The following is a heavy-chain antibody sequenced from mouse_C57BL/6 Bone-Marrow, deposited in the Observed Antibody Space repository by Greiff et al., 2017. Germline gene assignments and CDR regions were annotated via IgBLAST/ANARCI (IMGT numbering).Heavy chain of an antibody. CDR2: SRNKANDYTT. J-gene: IGHJ4*01. V-gene: IGHV7-1*01. CDR1: GFTFSDIY. Sequence: EVKLMESGGGLVQSGRSLRLSCATSGFTFSDIYMEWVRQAPGKGLEWIAASRNKANDYTTEYSASVKGRFIVSRDTSQSILYLQMNALRAEDTAIYYCARDAGGYAMDYWGQGTSVTVSS. CDR3: ARDAGGYAMDY.